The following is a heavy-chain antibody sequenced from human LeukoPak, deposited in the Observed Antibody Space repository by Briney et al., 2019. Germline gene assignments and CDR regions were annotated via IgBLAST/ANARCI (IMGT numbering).Heavy chain of an antibody. Sequence: PSETLSLTCAVYGGSFSGYYWSWIRQPPGKGLEWIGEINHSGSTNYNPSLKSRVTISVDTSKNQFSLKLSSVTAADTAVYYCARGVVDYGYFDYWGQGTLVTVSS. CDR2: INHSGST. D-gene: IGHD4-17*01. CDR3: ARGVVDYGYFDY. CDR1: GGSFSGYY. V-gene: IGHV4-34*01. J-gene: IGHJ4*02.